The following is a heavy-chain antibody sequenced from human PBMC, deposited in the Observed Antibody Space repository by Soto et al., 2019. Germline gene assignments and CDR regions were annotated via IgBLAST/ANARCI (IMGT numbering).Heavy chain of an antibody. J-gene: IGHJ4*02. Sequence: EVHLLESGGGLVQPGGSLRLSCAASGFTFSSYAMSWVRQAPGKGLKWVSAISGDGGSTFYAGSVKGRFTVSRDNSRNTLSLQMNSLRVEDAAIYFCAKGVTSSAYSALGYWGQGTLVTVSS. CDR1: GFTFSSYA. D-gene: IGHD3-22*01. V-gene: IGHV3-23*01. CDR2: ISGDGGST. CDR3: AKGVTSSAYSALGY.